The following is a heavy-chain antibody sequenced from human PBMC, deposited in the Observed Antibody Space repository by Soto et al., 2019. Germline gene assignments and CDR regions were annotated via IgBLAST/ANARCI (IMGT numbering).Heavy chain of an antibody. Sequence: SAYTLTSYIMHWARPVKGQRLEWMGWINAGNGNTNYAQKFQGRVTITADKSTSTAYMELSSLRSEDTAVYYCAVLAVAAQLYAFDIWLKGTMV. CDR3: AVLAVAAQLYAFDI. CDR1: AYTLTSYI. CDR2: INAGNGNT. V-gene: IGHV1-3*01. D-gene: IGHD6-19*01. J-gene: IGHJ3*02.